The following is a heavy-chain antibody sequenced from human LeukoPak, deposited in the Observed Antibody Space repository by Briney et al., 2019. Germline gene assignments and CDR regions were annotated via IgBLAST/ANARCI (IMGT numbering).Heavy chain of an antibody. CDR3: ARDGIVVVPAAIGGNWFDP. CDR2: ISGYNGNT. V-gene: IGHV1-18*01. D-gene: IGHD2-2*01. Sequence: ASVKVSCKASGYTFTSYGIIWVRQAPGQGLEWMGWISGYNGNTNYAQKLQGRVTMTTDTSTSTAYMELRSLRSDDTAVYYCARDGIVVVPAAIGGNWFDPWGQGTLVTVSS. J-gene: IGHJ5*02. CDR1: GYTFTSYG.